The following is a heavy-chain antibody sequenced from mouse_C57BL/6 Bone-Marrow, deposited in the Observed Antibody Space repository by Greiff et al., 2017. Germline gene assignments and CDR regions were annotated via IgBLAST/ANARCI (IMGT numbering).Heavy chain of an antibody. CDR2: IWSDGST. D-gene: IGHD2-2*01. J-gene: IGHJ1*03. Sequence: VQLVESGPGLVAPSQSLSLTCTVSGFSLTSYGVHWVRQPPGKGLEWLVVIWSDGSTTYNSAPKSRLSISKDNSKSQVFLKMNSLQTDDTAMYYCARHGYDGYWYFDVWGTGTTVTVAS. V-gene: IGHV2-6-1*01. CDR3: ARHGYDGYWYFDV. CDR1: GFSLTSYG.